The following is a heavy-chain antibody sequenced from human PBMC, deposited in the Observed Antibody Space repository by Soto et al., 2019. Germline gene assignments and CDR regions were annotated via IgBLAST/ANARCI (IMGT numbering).Heavy chain of an antibody. CDR1: GFTVSGYA. V-gene: IGHV3-64*01. Sequence: PGGSLRTSCAASGFTVSGYAMYWVRQAPGKGLEYVSGISSNGVGTYYANSVQGRFAISRDNSKNTVYLQMGSLRPEDMAVYYCARRARPDFYYMDVWGKGTTVTVSS. CDR2: ISSNGVGT. J-gene: IGHJ6*03. CDR3: ARRARPDFYYMDV. D-gene: IGHD6-6*01.